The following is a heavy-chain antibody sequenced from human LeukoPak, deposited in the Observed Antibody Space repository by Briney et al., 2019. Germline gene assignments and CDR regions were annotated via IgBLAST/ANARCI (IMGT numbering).Heavy chain of an antibody. D-gene: IGHD3-16*01. J-gene: IGHJ6*02. Sequence: GRSLRLSCAASGFTFSSTWMSWVRQAPGKGLEWVANIKHDGSEPNYVGSVKGRFTISRDNAKNSLHLQMNSLRVEDTAVYYCAKNGGPHGMDVWGQGTTVTVSS. CDR2: IKHDGSEP. CDR1: GFTFSSTW. CDR3: AKNGGPHGMDV. V-gene: IGHV3-7*02.